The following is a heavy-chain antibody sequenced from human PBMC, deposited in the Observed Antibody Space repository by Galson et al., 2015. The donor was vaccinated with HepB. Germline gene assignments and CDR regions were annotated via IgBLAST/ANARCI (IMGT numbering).Heavy chain of an antibody. CDR3: TTATYSRFLEWPLGAFDI. CDR1: GFTFSNAW. V-gene: IGHV3-15*01. CDR2: IKSKTDGGTT. Sequence: LRLACPASGFTFSNAWMSWALQAPGEGLESVRRIKSKTDGGTTDYAAPVKGRFTISRDDSKNTLYLQMNSLKTEDTAVYDCTTATYSRFLEWPLGAFDIWGQGTMVTVSS. J-gene: IGHJ3*02. D-gene: IGHD3-3*01.